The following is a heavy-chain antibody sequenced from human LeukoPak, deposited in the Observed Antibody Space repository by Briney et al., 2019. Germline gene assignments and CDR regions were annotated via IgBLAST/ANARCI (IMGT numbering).Heavy chain of an antibody. CDR1: GFTLDYYA. J-gene: IGHJ4*02. CDR2: ISWNSGSI. V-gene: IGHV3-9*01. Sequence: PGEALRLGCGASGFTLDYYAMASVRQAQGKGLEWVSRISWNSGSIGYAVAVKGRFTISRDNAKNSLYLQMNSLRAEDTALYYCARGGSNYDILTGHFDYWGQGTLVTVSS. CDR3: ARGGSNYDILTGHFDY. D-gene: IGHD3-9*01.